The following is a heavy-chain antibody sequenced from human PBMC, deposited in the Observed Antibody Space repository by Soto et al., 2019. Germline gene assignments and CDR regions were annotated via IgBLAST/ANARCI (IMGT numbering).Heavy chain of an antibody. CDR3: ARVARGYSYGWDYYGMDV. CDR2: INHSGST. D-gene: IGHD5-18*01. CDR1: GGSFSGYY. J-gene: IGHJ6*02. V-gene: IGHV4-34*01. Sequence: QVQLQQWGAGLLKPSETLSLTCAVYGGSFSGYYWSWIRQPPGKGLEWIGEINHSGSTNYNPSLKSRVTISVDTSKNQFTLKLSSVTAADTAVDYCARVARGYSYGWDYYGMDVWGQGTTVTVSS.